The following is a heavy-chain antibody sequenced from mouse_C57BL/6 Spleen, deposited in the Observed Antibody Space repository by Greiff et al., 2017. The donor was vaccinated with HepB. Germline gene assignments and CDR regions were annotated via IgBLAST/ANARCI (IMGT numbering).Heavy chain of an antibody. D-gene: IGHD2-4*01. CDR3: ARIEGIYYDYDGYFDV. Sequence: VQLVESGAELARPGASVKLSCKASGYTFTSYGISWVKQRTGQGLEWIGEIYPRSGNTYYNEKFKGKATLTADKSSSTAYMELRSLTSEDSAVYFCARIEGIYYDYDGYFDVWGTGTTVTVSS. J-gene: IGHJ1*03. CDR2: IYPRSGNT. V-gene: IGHV1-81*01. CDR1: GYTFTSYG.